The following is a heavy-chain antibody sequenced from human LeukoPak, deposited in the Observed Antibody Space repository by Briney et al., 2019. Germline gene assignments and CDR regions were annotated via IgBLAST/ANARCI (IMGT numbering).Heavy chain of an antibody. CDR3: GREVATILNWFAP. Sequence: SQTLSLTCTVSGCSISSGDYYWSWIRQPPGKGLEWIGYMSFSGSTYYNPSLKSRVTISADTSKNKFSLKLSSVTAADTAVYYCGREVATILNWFAPWGQGTLVTVSS. V-gene: IGHV4-30-4*01. J-gene: IGHJ5*02. CDR2: MSFSGST. CDR1: GCSISSGDYY. D-gene: IGHD5-12*01.